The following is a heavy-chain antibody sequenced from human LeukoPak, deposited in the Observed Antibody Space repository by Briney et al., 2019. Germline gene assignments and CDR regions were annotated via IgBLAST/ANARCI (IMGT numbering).Heavy chain of an antibody. D-gene: IGHD3-3*01. J-gene: IGHJ4*02. CDR3: AKDRPLDCDFWSGYSTGWFDY. V-gene: IGHV3-23*01. CDR1: GFTFSSYA. Sequence: GGSLRLSCAASGFTFSSYAMSWVRQAPGKGLEWVSAISGSGGSTYYADSVKGRFTISRDNSKNTLYLQMNSLRAEDTAVYYCAKDRPLDCDFWSGYSTGWFDYWGQGTLVTVSS. CDR2: ISGSGGST.